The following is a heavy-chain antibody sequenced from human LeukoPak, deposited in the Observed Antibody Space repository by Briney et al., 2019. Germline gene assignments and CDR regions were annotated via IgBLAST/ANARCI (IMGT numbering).Heavy chain of an antibody. D-gene: IGHD3-3*01. J-gene: IGHJ4*02. V-gene: IGHV3-74*01. CDR3: ARGFLEWLFITPFDY. Sequence: PGGSLRLSRAASGFTFSSYWMHWFRQAPGEGLVWVSRIKSDGSVTWYADSVKGRFTISRDNAKNSLYLQMNSLRAEDTALYYCARGFLEWLFITPFDYWGQGTLVTVSS. CDR2: IKSDGSVT. CDR1: GFTFSSYW.